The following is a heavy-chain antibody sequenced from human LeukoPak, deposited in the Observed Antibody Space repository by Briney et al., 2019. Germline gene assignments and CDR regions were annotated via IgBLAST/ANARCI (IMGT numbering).Heavy chain of an antibody. D-gene: IGHD4-11*01. V-gene: IGHV1-69*05. CDR1: GGSFRRSA. CDR2: ILPMFGTP. Sequence: ASVKVSCKASGGSFRRSAISWVRQTPGQGLEWMGGILPMFGTPNYAQKFRGRVSMTTEESTSTAYMELSSLTSEDTAVYYCTKTSQSPVTPWAFDIWGQGTMVTVSS. J-gene: IGHJ3*02. CDR3: TKTSQSPVTPWAFDI.